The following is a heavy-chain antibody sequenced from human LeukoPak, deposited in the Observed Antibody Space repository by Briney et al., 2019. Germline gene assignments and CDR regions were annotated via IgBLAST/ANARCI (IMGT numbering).Heavy chain of an antibody. V-gene: IGHV4-34*01. Sequence: SETLSLTCAVYGGSFSGYYWSWIRQPPGKGLEWIGEINHSGSTNYNPSLKSRVTISVDTSKNQFSLKLSSVTAADTAVYYCARGETKDSSGYYYGLRWFDPWGQGTLVTVSS. D-gene: IGHD3-22*01. CDR1: GGSFSGYY. CDR2: INHSGST. J-gene: IGHJ5*02. CDR3: ARGETKDSSGYYYGLRWFDP.